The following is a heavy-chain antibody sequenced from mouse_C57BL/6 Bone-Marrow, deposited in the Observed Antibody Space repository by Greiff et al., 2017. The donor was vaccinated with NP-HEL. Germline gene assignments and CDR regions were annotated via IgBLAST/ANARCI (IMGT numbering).Heavy chain of an antibody. Sequence: QVQLKQSGAELVKPGASVKISCKASGYAFSSYWMNWVKQRPGKGLEWIGQIYPGDGDTNYNGKFKGKATLTADKSSSTAYMQLSSLTSEDSAVYFCARENPFYYGSSYGFAYWGQGTLVTVSA. CDR2: IYPGDGDT. D-gene: IGHD1-1*01. J-gene: IGHJ3*01. V-gene: IGHV1-80*01. CDR1: GYAFSSYW. CDR3: ARENPFYYGSSYGFAY.